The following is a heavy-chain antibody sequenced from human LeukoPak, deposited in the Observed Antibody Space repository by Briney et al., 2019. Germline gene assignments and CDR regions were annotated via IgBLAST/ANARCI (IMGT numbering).Heavy chain of an antibody. Sequence: GASVKVSCKASGYTFTGYYMHWVRQAPGQGLELMGWINPNSGGTNYAQKFQGRVTMTRDTSISTAYMELSRLRSDDTAVYYCARPTRGVRGANFDYWGQGTLVTVSS. J-gene: IGHJ4*02. CDR2: INPNSGGT. V-gene: IGHV1-2*02. CDR3: ARPTRGVRGANFDY. CDR1: GYTFTGYY. D-gene: IGHD3-10*01.